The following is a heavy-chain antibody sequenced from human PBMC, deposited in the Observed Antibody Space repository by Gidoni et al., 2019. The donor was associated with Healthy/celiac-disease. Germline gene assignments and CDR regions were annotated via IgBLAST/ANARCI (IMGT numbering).Heavy chain of an antibody. CDR1: GGSFSGYY. V-gene: IGHV4-34*01. CDR2: INHSGST. J-gene: IGHJ4*02. D-gene: IGHD3-16*02. Sequence: QVQLQQWGAGLLKPSETLSLTCAVYGGSFSGYYWSWIRHPPGKGLEWIGEINHSGSTNYNPALKSRVTISVDTSKNQFSLKLSSVTAADTAVYYCARTPYYDYVWGSYRLDYYFDYWGQGTLVTVSS. CDR3: ARTPYYDYVWGSYRLDYYFDY.